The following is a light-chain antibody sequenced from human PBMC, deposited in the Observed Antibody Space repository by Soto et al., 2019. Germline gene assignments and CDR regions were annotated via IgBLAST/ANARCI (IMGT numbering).Light chain of an antibody. J-gene: IGKJ1*01. CDR3: QKYNSAPLT. Sequence: DIQMTQSPSSLSAFVGDRVTITCRASQGISSYLAWYQQKPGKVPKLLIYAASTLQSGVPSRFSGSGSGTDFTLTISSLQPEDVATYYCQKYNSAPLTFGQGTKVEIK. CDR1: QGISSY. CDR2: AAS. V-gene: IGKV1-27*01.